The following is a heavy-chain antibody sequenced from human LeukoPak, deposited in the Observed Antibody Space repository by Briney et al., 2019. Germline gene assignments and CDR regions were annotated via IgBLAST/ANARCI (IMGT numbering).Heavy chain of an antibody. J-gene: IGHJ3*02. CDR2: IYTSGST. CDR1: GGSISSYY. D-gene: IGHD3-9*01. Sequence: SETLSLTCTVSGGSISSYYWSWIRQPAGKGLEWIGRIYTSGSTNYNPSLQSRVTMSVDTSKNPFSLKLSSVTAADTAVYYCARDLRYFDWLLSDAFDIWGQGTMVTVSS. CDR3: ARDLRYFDWLLSDAFDI. V-gene: IGHV4-4*07.